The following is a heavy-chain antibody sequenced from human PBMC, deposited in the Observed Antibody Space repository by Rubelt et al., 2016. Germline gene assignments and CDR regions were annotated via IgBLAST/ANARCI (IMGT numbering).Heavy chain of an antibody. CDR3: ASNDSPRVTTFDY. Sequence: QVQLQESGPGLVKPSETLSLTCTVSGGSISSYYWSWIRQPPGKGLEWIGYIYYSGSTNYKPSLKGRVTSSGDTSKSQFARKLSSVTAADTAVYYGASNDSPRVTTFDYWGQGTLVTVSS. J-gene: IGHJ4*02. CDR2: IYYSGST. CDR1: GGSISSYY. V-gene: IGHV4-59*12. D-gene: IGHD4-11*01.